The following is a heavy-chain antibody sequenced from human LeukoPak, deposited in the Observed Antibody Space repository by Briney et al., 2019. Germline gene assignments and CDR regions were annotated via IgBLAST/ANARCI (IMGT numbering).Heavy chain of an antibody. Sequence: GESLKISCKGSGYSFTSYWIGWVRQMPGKGLEWMGIIYPGDSDTRYSPSFQGQVTISADKSISTAYLQWSSLKATDTAMYYCARLREEGRDGYNYNAFDIWGQGTMVTVSS. CDR3: ARLREEGRDGYNYNAFDI. CDR1: GYSFTSYW. D-gene: IGHD5-24*01. V-gene: IGHV5-51*01. J-gene: IGHJ3*02. CDR2: IYPGDSDT.